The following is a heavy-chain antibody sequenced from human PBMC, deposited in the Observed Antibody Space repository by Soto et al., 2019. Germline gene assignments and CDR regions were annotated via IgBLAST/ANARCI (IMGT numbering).Heavy chain of an antibody. CDR3: AKDGGGSGWYTHLRDYYYGMDG. J-gene: IGHJ6*02. CDR2: ISGSGGTT. V-gene: IGHV3-23*01. D-gene: IGHD6-19*01. CDR1: GFTFSRYA. Sequence: GGSLRLSCVASGFTFSRYAMTWVRQAPGKGLEWVSSISGSGGTTYYADSVKGRLTISRDNSKNTLYLQMNSLRVEDTAVYYCAKDGGGSGWYTHLRDYYYGMDGWGQGTTVTVSS.